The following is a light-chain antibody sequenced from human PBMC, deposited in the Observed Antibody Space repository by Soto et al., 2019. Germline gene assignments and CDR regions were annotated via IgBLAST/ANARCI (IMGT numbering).Light chain of an antibody. Sequence: DIQMTQSPSTLSASVGARVTITCRASQSISSWLAWYQQKPGKAPKLLIYKASSLESGVPSRFSGSGSGTEFTLTISSLQTHDFATYYCQQYNSYPLTFGGGTKVEIK. CDR1: QSISSW. CDR3: QQYNSYPLT. J-gene: IGKJ4*01. V-gene: IGKV1-5*03. CDR2: KAS.